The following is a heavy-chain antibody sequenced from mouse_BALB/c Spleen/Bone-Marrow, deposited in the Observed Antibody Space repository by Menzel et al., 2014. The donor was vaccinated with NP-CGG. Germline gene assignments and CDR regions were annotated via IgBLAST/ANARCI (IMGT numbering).Heavy chain of an antibody. CDR3: ASAYYGNYG. D-gene: IGHD2-10*01. J-gene: IGHJ1*01. V-gene: IGHV1-7*01. Sequence: VQLQQSGAELAKPGASVKMSCKASGYTFTSYWMHWVKQRPGQGLEWIGYINPSTGYTEYNQKFKDKATLTADKSSSTAYMQLSSLTSEDSAVYYCASAYYGNYGWGAGTTVTVSS. CDR1: GYTFTSYW. CDR2: INPSTGYT.